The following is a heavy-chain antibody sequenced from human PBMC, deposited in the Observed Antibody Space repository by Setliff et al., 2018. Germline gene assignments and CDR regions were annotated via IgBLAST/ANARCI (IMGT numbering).Heavy chain of an antibody. D-gene: IGHD7-27*01. CDR1: GGSISSSSYY. CDR3: ARPPAGLGNWYFDL. V-gene: IGHV4-39*01. J-gene: IGHJ2*01. Sequence: LSLTCTVSGGSISSSSYYWGWIRQPPGKGLEWIGSIYYSGSTYYNPSLKSRVTISVDTPKNQFSLKLRSVTAADTAVYYCARPPAGLGNWYFDLWGRGTLVTVSS. CDR2: IYYSGST.